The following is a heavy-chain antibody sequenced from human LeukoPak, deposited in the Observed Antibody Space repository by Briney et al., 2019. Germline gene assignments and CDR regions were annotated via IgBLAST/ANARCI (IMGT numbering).Heavy chain of an antibody. V-gene: IGHV4-30-2*01. CDR3: ARGYGDYAADY. D-gene: IGHD4-17*01. J-gene: IGHJ4*02. CDR1: GGSISSGGYS. CDR2: IYHSGST. Sequence: SQTLSLTCAVSGGSISSGGYSWSWIRQPPGKGLEWIGYIYHSGSTYYNPSLKSRVTISVDRSKNQFSLKLSSVTAADTAVYYCARGYGDYAADYWGQGTLVTVSS.